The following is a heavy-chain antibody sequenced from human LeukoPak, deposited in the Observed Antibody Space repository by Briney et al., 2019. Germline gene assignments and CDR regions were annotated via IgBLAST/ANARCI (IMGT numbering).Heavy chain of an antibody. Sequence: GGSLRLSCAASGFTFSSYAMSWVRQAPGKGLEWVSAISGSGGSTYYADSVKGRFTISRDNAKNSLYLQMNSLRAEDTAVYYCARDTEEYSSSCWGQGTLVTVSS. CDR2: ISGSGGST. CDR1: GFTFSSYA. V-gene: IGHV3-23*01. CDR3: ARDTEEYSSSC. D-gene: IGHD6-13*01. J-gene: IGHJ4*02.